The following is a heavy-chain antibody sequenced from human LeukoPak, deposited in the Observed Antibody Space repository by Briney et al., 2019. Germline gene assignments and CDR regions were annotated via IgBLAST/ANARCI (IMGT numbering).Heavy chain of an antibody. CDR2: ISSSSSTI. J-gene: IGHJ4*02. CDR1: GFTFSSYS. D-gene: IGHD3-22*01. CDR3: ARDYYDTSGYYHSGY. Sequence: SGGSLRLSRAASGFTFSSYSMNWVRQAPGKGLEWISYISSSSSTIYYADSVKGRFTISRDNAKNSLYLQMNSLRAEDTAVYYCARDYYDTSGYYHSGYWGQGTLVTVSS. V-gene: IGHV3-48*01.